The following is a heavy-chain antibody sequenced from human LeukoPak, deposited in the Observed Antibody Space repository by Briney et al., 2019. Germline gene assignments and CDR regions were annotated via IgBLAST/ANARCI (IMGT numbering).Heavy chain of an antibody. D-gene: IGHD3-10*01. J-gene: IGHJ6*03. CDR3: ARVWSFLDPTRIWFGESNYYYMDV. CDR1: GYTFTGYY. V-gene: IGHV1-2*02. CDR2: INPNSGGT. Sequence: ASVKVSCKASGYTFTGYYMHWVRQAPGQGLEWMGWINPNSGGTNYAQKFQGRVTMTRDTSISTAYMELSRLRSDDTAVYYCARVWSFLDPTRIWFGESNYYYMDVWGKGTTVTISS.